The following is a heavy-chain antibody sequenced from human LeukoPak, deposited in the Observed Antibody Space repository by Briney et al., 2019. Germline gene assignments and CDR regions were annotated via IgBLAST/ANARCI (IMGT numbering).Heavy chain of an antibody. J-gene: IGHJ4*02. D-gene: IGHD2-15*01. CDR1: GFTFSDFY. CDR2: ISGSSSNT. CDR3: TRHPAEGDY. Sequence: GGSLRLSCAASGFTFSDFYMSWIRQAPGKGLESVSYISGSSSNTNYADSVKGRFTIARDNAKNSLYLQMNSLRAEDTAVYYCTRHPAEGDYWGQGTLVTVSS. V-gene: IGHV3-11*03.